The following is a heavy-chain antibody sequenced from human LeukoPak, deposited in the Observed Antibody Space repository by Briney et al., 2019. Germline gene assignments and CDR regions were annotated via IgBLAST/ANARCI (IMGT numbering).Heavy chain of an antibody. CDR1: GGSISSYY. CDR2: IYYSGST. V-gene: IGHV4-59*01. CDR3: AHVLRYFDWLFFDP. J-gene: IGHJ5*02. Sequence: LETLSLTCTVSGGSISSYYWSWIRQPPGKGLEWIGYIYYSGSTNYNPSLKSRVTISVDTSKNQFSLKLSSVTAADTAVYYCAHVLRYFDWLFFDPWGQGTLVTVSS. D-gene: IGHD3-9*01.